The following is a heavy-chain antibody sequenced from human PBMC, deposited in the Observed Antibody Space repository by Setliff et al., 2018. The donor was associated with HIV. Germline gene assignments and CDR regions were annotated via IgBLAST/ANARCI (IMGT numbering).Heavy chain of an antibody. Sequence: PGGSLRLSCAASGFTFSSYSMNWVRQAPGKGLEWVSSISSSSSYIYYADSVKGRFTISRDNSKNTLYLQMNSLRVEDTAIYYCARAWAMQQLVPAYWGQGTLVTVSS. D-gene: IGHD6-6*01. CDR2: ISSSSSYI. J-gene: IGHJ4*02. CDR1: GFTFSSYS. CDR3: ARAWAMQQLVPAY. V-gene: IGHV3-21*01.